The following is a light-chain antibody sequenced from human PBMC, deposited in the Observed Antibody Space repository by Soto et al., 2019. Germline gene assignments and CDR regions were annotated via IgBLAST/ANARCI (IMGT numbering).Light chain of an antibody. CDR1: QSVSSY. V-gene: IGKV3-11*01. CDR3: RQRSNWPPLT. Sequence: EIVLTQSPATLSASPGERDTLSCRASQSVSSYLAWYQQKPGQAPRLLIYDASNRATGIPARFSGSRSGTDFTLTISSLEPEDFAVYYCRQRSNWPPLTFGGGTKVEIK. J-gene: IGKJ4*01. CDR2: DAS.